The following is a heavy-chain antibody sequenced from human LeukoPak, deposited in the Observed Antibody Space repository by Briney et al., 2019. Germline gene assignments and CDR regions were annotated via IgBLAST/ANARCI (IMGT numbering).Heavy chain of an antibody. V-gene: IGHV1-2*06. CDR2: INPNSGGT. J-gene: IGHJ4*02. CDR3: ARNYKSSWYPIPFDY. CDR1: GYTFTGYY. Sequence: GASVKVSCKASGYTFTGYYMHWVRQAPGQGLEGMGRINPNSGGTNYAQKFQGRVTMTRDTSISTAYMELSRLRSDDTAVYYCARNYKSSWYPIPFDYWGQGTLVTVSS. D-gene: IGHD6-13*01.